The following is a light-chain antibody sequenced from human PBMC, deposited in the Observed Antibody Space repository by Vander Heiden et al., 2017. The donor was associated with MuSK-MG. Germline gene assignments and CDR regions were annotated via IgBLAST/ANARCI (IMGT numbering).Light chain of an antibody. CDR2: VDS. J-gene: IGLJ3*02. CDR3: QAPASGRDHVV. CDR1: NIGSKS. V-gene: IGLV3-21*04. Sequence: YVLTQRPPVSVAPGKTARITCGGNNIGSKSVHWYQKKQGQGPVRVSYVDSDRPSGIPERFSCSNAGKTDNPEPTMVEAGEEADYYGQAPASGRDHVVFGGGTKLTVL.